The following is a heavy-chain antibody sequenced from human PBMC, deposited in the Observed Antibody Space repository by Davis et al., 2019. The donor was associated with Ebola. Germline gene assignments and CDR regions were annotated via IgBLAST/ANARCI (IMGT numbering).Heavy chain of an antibody. CDR2: IYPGDSDT. CDR1: GYSFTSYW. D-gene: IGHD3-16*01. Sequence: GESLKISCQGSGYSFTSYWIGWVRQMPGKGLEWMGIIYPGDSDTRYSPSFQGQVTISADKSISTAYLQWSSLKASDTAIYYCARHLGDYSWYYGMDVWGQGTTVTVSS. CDR3: ARHLGDYSWYYGMDV. V-gene: IGHV5-51*01. J-gene: IGHJ6*02.